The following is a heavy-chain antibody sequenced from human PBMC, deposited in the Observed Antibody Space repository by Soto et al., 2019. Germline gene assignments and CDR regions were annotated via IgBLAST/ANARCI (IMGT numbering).Heavy chain of an antibody. J-gene: IGHJ4*02. CDR1: GFIFGDWF. V-gene: IGHV3-11*04. D-gene: IGHD3-9*01. CDR3: ARDSDWAFDY. Sequence: PGGSLRLSCAASGFIFGDWFMSWIRQAPGKGLEWISYIFVSSTTIYYADSVKGRFTVSRDNAQNSLFLLMNSLRVEDTAVYYCARDSDWAFDYWGRGTLVTVSS. CDR2: IFVSSTTI.